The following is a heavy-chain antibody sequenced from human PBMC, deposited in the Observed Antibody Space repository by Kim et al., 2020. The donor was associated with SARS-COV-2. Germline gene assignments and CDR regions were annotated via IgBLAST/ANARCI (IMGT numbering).Heavy chain of an antibody. Sequence: GGSLRLSCAASGFTFDDYAMHWVRQAPGKGLEWVSGISWNSGSIGYADSVKGRFTISRDNAKNSLYLQMNSLRAEDTALYYCANGGIAAAGTPYWYFDL. D-gene: IGHD6-13*01. CDR3: ANGGIAAAGTPYWYFDL. J-gene: IGHJ2*01. CDR2: ISWNSGSI. V-gene: IGHV3-9*01. CDR1: GFTFDDYA.